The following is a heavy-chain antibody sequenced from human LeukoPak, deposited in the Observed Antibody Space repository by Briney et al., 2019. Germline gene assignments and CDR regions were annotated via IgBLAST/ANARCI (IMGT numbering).Heavy chain of an antibody. V-gene: IGHV3-30*18. Sequence: GRPLRLSCAASGFSFSRSGMHWVRQAPGKGLEWVAVISSEGTTTYYAGSVRGRFTMSRDNSRNTLYLQMNSLRPEDTAVYYCAKGDALSYGGYFLDNWGQGTLVSVSS. CDR2: ISSEGTTT. CDR1: GFSFSRSG. CDR3: AKGDALSYGGYFLDN. J-gene: IGHJ4*02. D-gene: IGHD4-23*01.